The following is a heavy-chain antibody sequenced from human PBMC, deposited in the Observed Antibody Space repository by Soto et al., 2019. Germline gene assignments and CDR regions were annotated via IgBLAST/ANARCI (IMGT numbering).Heavy chain of an antibody. CDR3: VRDPNGLIDFDF. CDR1: GFVFCSNV. V-gene: IGHV3-48*02. CDR2: ISDSSSSR. D-gene: IGHD2-8*01. J-gene: IGHJ4*02. Sequence: PGGSLRLSCAAAGFVFCSNVMSWVRQAPGKGLEWISYISDSSSSRYYADSVKGRFTISRDNAKNSLYLQMSSLRDEDTAVYFCVRDPNGLIDFDFWGQGT.